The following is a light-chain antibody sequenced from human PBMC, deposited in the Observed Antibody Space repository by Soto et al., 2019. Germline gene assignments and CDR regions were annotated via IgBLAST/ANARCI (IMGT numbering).Light chain of an antibody. Sequence: TLSGSVGDRVTITCRASQTISSWLAWYQQKPGKAPKLLIYKASTLKSGVPSRFSGSGSGTEFTLTISSLQPDDFATYYCQHYNSYSEALGQGTKVDIK. V-gene: IGKV1-5*03. CDR2: KAS. CDR3: QHYNSYSEA. J-gene: IGKJ1*01. CDR1: QTISSW.